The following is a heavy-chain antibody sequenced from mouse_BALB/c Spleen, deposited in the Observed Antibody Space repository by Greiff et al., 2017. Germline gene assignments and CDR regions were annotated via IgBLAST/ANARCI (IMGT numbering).Heavy chain of an antibody. CDR2: IWAGGST. CDR3: AREVNGNYGAMDY. J-gene: IGHJ4*01. Sequence: VKLVESGPGLVAPSQSLSITCTVSGFSLTSYGVHWVRQPPGKGLEWLGVIWAGGSTNYNSALMSRLSISKDNSKSQVFLKMNSLQTDDTAMYYCAREVNGNYGAMDYWGQGTSVTVSS. CDR1: GFSLTSYG. V-gene: IGHV2-9*02. D-gene: IGHD2-1*01.